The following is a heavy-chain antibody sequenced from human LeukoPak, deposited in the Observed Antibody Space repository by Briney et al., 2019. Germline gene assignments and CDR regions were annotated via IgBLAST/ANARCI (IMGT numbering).Heavy chain of an antibody. V-gene: IGHV4-59*11. CDR1: GGSISSHY. CDR2: IYYSGST. D-gene: IGHD3-10*01. J-gene: IGHJ4*02. CDR3: ARVSWYYGSGSYVDY. Sequence: ASETLSLTCTVSGGSISSHYWSGIRQPPGKGLEWIGYIYYSGSTNYNPSLKSRVTISVDTSKNQFSLKLSSVTAADTAVYYCARVSWYYGSGSYVDYWGQGTLVTVSS.